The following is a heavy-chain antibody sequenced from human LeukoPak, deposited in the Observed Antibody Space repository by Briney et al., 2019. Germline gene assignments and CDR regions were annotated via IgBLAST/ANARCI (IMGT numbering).Heavy chain of an antibody. CDR1: GYTFSSYG. Sequence: GASVKVSCKASGYTFSSYGITWVRQAPGQGLEWMGWISVYNGNTKSAQNLQGRVIMTTDTSTNTAHMELRSLRSDDTAVYYCARIASDGSGTNQYWGQGTQVIVSS. CDR2: ISVYNGNT. CDR3: ARIASDGSGTNQY. V-gene: IGHV1-18*01. D-gene: IGHD3-10*01. J-gene: IGHJ4*02.